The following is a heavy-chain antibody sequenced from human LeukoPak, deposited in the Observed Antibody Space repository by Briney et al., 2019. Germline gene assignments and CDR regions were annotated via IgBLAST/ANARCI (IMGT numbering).Heavy chain of an antibody. CDR2: INPADSDA. CDR1: GYSSTNYW. J-gene: IGHJ4*02. V-gene: IGHV5-51*01. D-gene: IGHD3-10*01. CDR3: ARQIYAGSGSWFY. Sequence: GESLKISCKGSGYSSTNYWIGWVRQMAGEGLEWMGTINPADSDARYSLSSRGRVTISTDKSISTAYLQWSSLEASDTAMYYCARQIYAGSGSWFYWGQGTLVTVSS.